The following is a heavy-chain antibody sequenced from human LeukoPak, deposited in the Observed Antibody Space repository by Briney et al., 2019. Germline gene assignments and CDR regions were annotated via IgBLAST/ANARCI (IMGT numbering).Heavy chain of an antibody. V-gene: IGHV3-21*01. J-gene: IGHJ4*02. CDR3: AREDGYCSGGNCYSYFDS. Sequence: GGSLRLSCAASGFTFSSYSMNWVRQAPGKGLEWVSSISSSSSYIYYADSVKGRFTISRDNAKNSLYLQMNSLRAEDTAVYYCAREDGYCSGGNCYSYFDSWGQGTLVTVSS. CDR2: ISSSSSYI. D-gene: IGHD2-15*01. CDR1: GFTFSSYS.